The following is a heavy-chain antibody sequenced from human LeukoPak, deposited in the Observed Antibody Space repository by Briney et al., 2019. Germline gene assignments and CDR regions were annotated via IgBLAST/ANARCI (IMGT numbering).Heavy chain of an antibody. CDR1: GYTFTSYD. CDR2: MNPNSGNT. CDR3: ARGTRTTILGVVQYYMDV. J-gene: IGHJ6*03. V-gene: IGHV1-8*01. D-gene: IGHD3-3*01. Sequence: GASVKVSCKASGYTFTSYDINWVRQATGQGLEWMGWMNPNSGNTGYAQKFQGRVTMTRDTSISTAYMELSRLRSDDTAVYYCARGTRTTILGVVQYYMDVWGKGTTVTVSS.